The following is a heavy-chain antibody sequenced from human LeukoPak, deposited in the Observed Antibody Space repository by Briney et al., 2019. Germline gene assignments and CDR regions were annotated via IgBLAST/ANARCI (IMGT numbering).Heavy chain of an antibody. CDR3: AREVIVRGVIDGFDI. Sequence: PGGSLRLSCSVSGFTFSRYAMHWVRQTPGKGLEHVSGISSNGGSTYYADSVKGRFTISRDNSKNTLYLQMNSLRAEDTAVYYCAREVIVRGVIDGFDIWGQGTMVTVSP. D-gene: IGHD3-10*01. CDR1: GFTFSRYA. CDR2: ISSNGGST. V-gene: IGHV3-64*04. J-gene: IGHJ3*02.